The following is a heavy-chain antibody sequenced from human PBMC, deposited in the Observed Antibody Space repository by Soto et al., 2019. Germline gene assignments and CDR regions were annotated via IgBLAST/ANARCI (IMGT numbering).Heavy chain of an antibody. V-gene: IGHV3-21*01. D-gene: IGHD2-2*01. CDR2: ISSSSYYI. Sequence: EVQLVESGGGLVKPGGSLRLSCAASGFTFSSWSMNWVRQAPGKGLEWVSSISSSSYYIDYADSVKGRFTISRDNAKNSLYLQMTSLRAAATDVYYCARDVCSSTSCYENWGQGTLVTVSS. CDR3: ARDVCSSTSCYEN. J-gene: IGHJ4*02. CDR1: GFTFSSWS.